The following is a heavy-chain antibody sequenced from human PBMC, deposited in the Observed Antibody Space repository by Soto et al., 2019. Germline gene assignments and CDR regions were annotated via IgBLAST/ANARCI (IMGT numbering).Heavy chain of an antibody. V-gene: IGHV1-69*02. CDR1: GGTFSSYT. Sequence: QVQLVQSGAEVKKPGSSVKVSCKASGGTFSSYTISWVRQAPGQGLEWMGRIIPILGIANYAQKFQGRVTIAADKSTSTAYMELSSLRSEDTAVYYCAAVAGTGWFDPWGQGTLVTVSS. CDR2: IIPILGIA. CDR3: AAVAGTGWFDP. D-gene: IGHD6-19*01. J-gene: IGHJ5*02.